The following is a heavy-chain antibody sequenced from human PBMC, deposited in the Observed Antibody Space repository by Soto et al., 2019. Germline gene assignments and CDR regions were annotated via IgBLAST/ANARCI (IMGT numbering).Heavy chain of an antibody. J-gene: IGHJ4*02. CDR2: ISYDGSNK. D-gene: IGHD4-17*01. Sequence: GGSLRLSCAASGFTFSSYSMHWVRQAPGKGLEWVAVISYDGSNKYYADSVKGRFTISRDNSKNTLYLQMNSLRAEDTAVYYCARDRNYGGNTGIDYWGQGTLVTVSS. V-gene: IGHV3-30-3*01. CDR3: ARDRNYGGNTGIDY. CDR1: GFTFSSYS.